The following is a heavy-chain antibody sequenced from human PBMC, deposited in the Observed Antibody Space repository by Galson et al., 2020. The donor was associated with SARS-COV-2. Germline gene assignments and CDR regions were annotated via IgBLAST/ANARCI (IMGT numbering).Heavy chain of an antibody. V-gene: IGHV3-23*01. CDR3: AKEQLYSSGWYYFDY. J-gene: IGHJ4*02. CDR2: ISGSGGST. D-gene: IGHD6-19*01. CDR1: GFTFSSYA. Sequence: GESLKISCAASGFTFSSYAMSWVRQAPGKGLEWVSAISGSGGSTYYADSVKGRFTISRDNSKNTLYLQMNSLRAEDTAVYYCAKEQLYSSGWYYFDYRGQGTLVTVSS.